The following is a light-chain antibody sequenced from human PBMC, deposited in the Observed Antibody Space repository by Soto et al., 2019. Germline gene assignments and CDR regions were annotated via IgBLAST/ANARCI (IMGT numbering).Light chain of an antibody. Sequence: EIVMTQSPATLFVSPGEXATLSCRASQSVSSNLAWYHQKPGQAPRLLIYGASTRATGIPARFSGSGSGTDFTLSIRSLQSEDFAVYYCQQYNIWPRTFGQGTKVDIK. CDR1: QSVSSN. J-gene: IGKJ1*01. V-gene: IGKV3-15*01. CDR2: GAS. CDR3: QQYNIWPRT.